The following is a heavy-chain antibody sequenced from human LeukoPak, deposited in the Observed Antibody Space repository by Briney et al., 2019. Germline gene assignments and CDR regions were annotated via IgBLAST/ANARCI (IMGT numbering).Heavy chain of an antibody. CDR2: IYYSGST. CDR3: ARWRGDFWSGYYSDY. D-gene: IGHD3-3*01. V-gene: IGHV4-39*07. Sequence: SETLSLTCTVSGGSISSSSYYWGWIRQPSGKGLEWIGSIYYSGSTYYNPSLKSRVTISVDTSKNQFSLKLSSVTAADTAVYYCARWRGDFWSGYYSDYWGQGTLVTVSS. J-gene: IGHJ4*02. CDR1: GGSISSSSYY.